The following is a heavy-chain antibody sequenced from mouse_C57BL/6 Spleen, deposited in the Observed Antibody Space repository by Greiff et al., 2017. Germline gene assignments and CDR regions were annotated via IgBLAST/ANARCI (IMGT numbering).Heavy chain of an antibody. CDR3: TRWGWDVWFAY. V-gene: IGHV1-15*01. CDR1: GYRFTDYE. CDR2: IDPETGGT. Sequence: VKLQESGPELVRPGASVTLSCKASGYRFTDYEMHWVKQTPVHGLEWIGAIDPETGGTAYNQKFKGKAILTADKSSSTAYMELRSLTSEDSAVYYCTRWGWDVWFAYWGQGTLVTVSA. J-gene: IGHJ3*01. D-gene: IGHD4-1*01.